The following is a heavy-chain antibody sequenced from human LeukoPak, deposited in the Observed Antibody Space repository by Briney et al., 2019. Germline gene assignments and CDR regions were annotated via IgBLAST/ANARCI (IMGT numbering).Heavy chain of an antibody. CDR1: GGSISSSSYY. D-gene: IGHD3-10*01. J-gene: IGHJ4*02. Sequence: SETLSLTCTVSGGSISSSSYYWGWIRQPPGKGLEWIGSIYYSGSTYYNPSLKSRVTISVDTSKNQFSLKLSSVTAADTAVYYCARDPSYYGLDYWGQGTLVTVSS. V-gene: IGHV4-39*07. CDR3: ARDPSYYGLDY. CDR2: IYYSGST.